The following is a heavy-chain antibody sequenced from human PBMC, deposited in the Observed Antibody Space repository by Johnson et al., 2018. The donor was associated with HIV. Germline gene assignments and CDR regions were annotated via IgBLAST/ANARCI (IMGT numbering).Heavy chain of an antibody. CDR3: ARGGYYDSSGSAFDI. CDR1: AFTFSSYG. V-gene: IGHV3-30*03. Sequence: QVQLVESGGGGVQPGRSLRLSCAASAFTFSSYGMHWVRQAPGKGLEWVAVISYDGSNKYYADSVKGRFTISRDNSKNTLYLQMNSLRAEDTAVYYCARGGYYDSSGSAFDIWGQGTMVTVSS. D-gene: IGHD3-22*01. CDR2: ISYDGSNK. J-gene: IGHJ3*02.